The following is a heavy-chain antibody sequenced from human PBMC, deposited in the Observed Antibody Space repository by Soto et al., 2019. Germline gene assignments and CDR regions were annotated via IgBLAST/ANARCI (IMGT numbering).Heavy chain of an antibody. J-gene: IGHJ3*02. CDR1: GFICSSYD. D-gene: IGHD2-8*02. CDR2: ILVGGST. CDR3: AKATATGGGAFEI. Sequence: GGSLRLSCAVSGFICSSYDMSWVRQAPGKGLEWVSTILVGGSTHYEDSVKGRFTISRDTSKNTVYLQMNSLTAGDTAVYYCAKATATGGGAFEIYGRGTLVTV. V-gene: IGHV3-23*01.